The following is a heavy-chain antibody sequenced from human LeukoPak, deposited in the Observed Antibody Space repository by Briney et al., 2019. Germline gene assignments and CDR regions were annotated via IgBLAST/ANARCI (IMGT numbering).Heavy chain of an antibody. CDR2: IDETWNT. CDR3: ARLDRPGGRTGDVFDV. CDR1: GGSISGYH. J-gene: IGHJ3*01. V-gene: IGHV4-59*08. D-gene: IGHD3-22*01. Sequence: PSETLSLTCTVSGGSISGYHWSWIRQSPGKGLKWIGYIDETWNTNYSPSLKSRVTMSLDMSKNQFSLEMNSVTAADTAMFYCARLDRPGGRTGDVFDVWGQGTMVTVSS.